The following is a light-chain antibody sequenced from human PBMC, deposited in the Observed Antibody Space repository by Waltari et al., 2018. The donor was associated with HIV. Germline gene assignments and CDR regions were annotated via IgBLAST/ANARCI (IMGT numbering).Light chain of an antibody. CDR2: DAS. CDR1: QRVSDY. V-gene: IGKV3-11*01. J-gene: IGKJ4*01. Sequence: EIVLTQSPATASLSRGERATLPRRASQRVSDYLGWYQQNPGQAPRLLIFDASNRATGIPARFSGSGSATDFTLTISSLEPEDFAVYYCLQRTNGGFTFGGGTKVEIK. CDR3: LQRTNGGFT.